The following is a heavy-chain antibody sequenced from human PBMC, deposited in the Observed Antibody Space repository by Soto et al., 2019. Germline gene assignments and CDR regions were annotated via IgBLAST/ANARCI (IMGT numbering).Heavy chain of an antibody. D-gene: IGHD3-16*01. CDR1: GGSISSYY. CDR2: IYYSGST. CDR3: ARSIMITHHWFDP. J-gene: IGHJ5*02. V-gene: IGHV4-59*08. Sequence: NPSETLSLTCTVSGGSISSYYWSLIRQPPGKGLEWIGYIYYSGSTNYNPSLKSRVTISVDTSKNQFSLKLSSVTAADTAVYYCARSIMITHHWFDPWGQGTLVTVSS.